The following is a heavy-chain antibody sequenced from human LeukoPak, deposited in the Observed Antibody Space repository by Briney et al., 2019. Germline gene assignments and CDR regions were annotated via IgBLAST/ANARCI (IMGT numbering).Heavy chain of an antibody. V-gene: IGHV4-59*01. D-gene: IGHD3-3*01. J-gene: IGHJ4*02. CDR2: IYYSGST. CDR1: GGSISSYY. CDR3: ARSPVDFWSGYYAKHYFDY. Sequence: SETLSLTCTVSGGSISSYYWSWIRQPPGKGLEWIGYIYYSGSTNYNPSLKSRVTISVDTSKNQFSLKLSSVTAADTAVYYCARSPVDFWSGYYAKHYFDYWGQGTLVTVSS.